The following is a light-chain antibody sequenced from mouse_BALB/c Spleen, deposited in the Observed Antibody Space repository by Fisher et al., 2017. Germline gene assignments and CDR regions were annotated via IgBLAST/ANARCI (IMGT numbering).Light chain of an antibody. Sequence: IVMTQTTAIMSASPGEKVTMTCSASSSVSYMYWYQQKPGSSPRLLIYDTSNLASGVPVRFSGSGSGTSYSLTISSMEAEDAASYFCHQWSSYPYTFGGGTKLEIK. J-gene: IGKJ2*01. V-gene: IGKV4-55*01. CDR2: DTS. CDR3: HQWSSYPYT. CDR1: SSVSY.